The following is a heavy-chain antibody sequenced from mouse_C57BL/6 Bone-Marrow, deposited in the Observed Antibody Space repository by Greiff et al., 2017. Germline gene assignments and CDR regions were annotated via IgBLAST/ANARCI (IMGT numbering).Heavy chain of an antibody. CDR1: GFTFSDFY. CDR2: SRNKANDYTT. CDR3: SRDAIYYYGDGAMDY. Sequence: EVMLVESGGGLVQSGRSLRLSCATSGFTFSDFYMEWVRQAPGKGLEWIAASRNKANDYTTEYSASVKGRFIVSRDTSQSILYLQMNSLRAEATAIYYCSRDAIYYYGDGAMDYWGQGTSVTVSS. V-gene: IGHV7-1*01. J-gene: IGHJ4*01. D-gene: IGHD1-1*01.